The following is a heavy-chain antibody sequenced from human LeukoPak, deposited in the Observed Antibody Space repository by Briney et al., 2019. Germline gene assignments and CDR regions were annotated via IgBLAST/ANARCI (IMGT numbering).Heavy chain of an antibody. CDR3: AKNPKTVTPSGGPSQGY. D-gene: IGHD5-18*01. Sequence: AGGSLRLSCAASGFTFSSYAMHWVRQAPGKGLEWVAFIGYDESKKYYAESVKGRFTISRDDSKNTLYLQMSALKTEDTAVYYSAKNPKTVTPSGGPSQGYWGQGTLVTVSS. J-gene: IGHJ4*02. V-gene: IGHV3-30*04. CDR2: IGYDESKK. CDR1: GFTFSSYA.